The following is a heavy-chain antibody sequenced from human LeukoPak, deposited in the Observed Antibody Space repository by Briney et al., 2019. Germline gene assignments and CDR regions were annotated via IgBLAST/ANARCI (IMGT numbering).Heavy chain of an antibody. CDR2: IFYSGST. J-gene: IGHJ4*02. D-gene: IGHD2-15*01. V-gene: IGHV4-59*01. CDR3: ARIHRYCSGGACYVLDN. Sequence: SETLSLTCTVSGGSISSYYWSWIRQPPGKGLEWIGYIFYSGSTNYNPSLKSRVTISVDTSKNQFSLKLSSVTAADTAVYYCARIHRYCSGGACYVLDNWGQGTLVAVSS. CDR1: GGSISSYY.